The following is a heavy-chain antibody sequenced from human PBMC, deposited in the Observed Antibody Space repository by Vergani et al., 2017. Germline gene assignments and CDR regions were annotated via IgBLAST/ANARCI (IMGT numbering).Heavy chain of an antibody. Sequence: QVQLVQSGAEVKKPGASVKVSCTASGYTFTSYDINWVRQATGQGLEWMGWMNPNSGNTGYAQKFQGRVTMTRNTSISTAYMELSSLRSEDTAVYYCARGLTPGYCSSTSCVNLRDYWGQGTLVTVSS. V-gene: IGHV1-8*02. CDR1: GYTFTSYD. D-gene: IGHD2-2*01. CDR3: ARGLTPGYCSSTSCVNLRDY. J-gene: IGHJ4*02. CDR2: MNPNSGNT.